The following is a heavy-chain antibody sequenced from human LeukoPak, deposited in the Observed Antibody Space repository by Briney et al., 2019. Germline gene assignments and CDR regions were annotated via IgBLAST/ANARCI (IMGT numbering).Heavy chain of an antibody. J-gene: IGHJ5*02. D-gene: IGHD2-15*01. V-gene: IGHV3-21*01. CDR3: ARDCGGSCHNWFDP. CDR2: ITSSSSFI. Sequence: PGGTLRLSCAASGFTFSSYTMNWVRQAPGKGREWVSSITSSSSFIYYADSVKGRFTISRDNHKTSMYLQMNSLRAEDTAVYYCARDCGGSCHNWFDPWGQGTLVTVSS. CDR1: GFTFSSYT.